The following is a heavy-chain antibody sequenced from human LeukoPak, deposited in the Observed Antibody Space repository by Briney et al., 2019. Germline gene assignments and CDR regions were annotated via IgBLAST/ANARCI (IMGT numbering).Heavy chain of an antibody. CDR3: ARGRIVLMVYAIYNWFDP. D-gene: IGHD2-8*01. Sequence: SETLPLTCAVYGGSFSGYYWSWIRQPPGKGLEWIGEINHSGSTNYNPSLKSRVTISVDTSKNQFSLKLSSVTAADTAVYYCARGRIVLMVYAIYNWFDPWGQGTLVTVSS. V-gene: IGHV4-34*01. CDR2: INHSGST. CDR1: GGSFSGYY. J-gene: IGHJ5*02.